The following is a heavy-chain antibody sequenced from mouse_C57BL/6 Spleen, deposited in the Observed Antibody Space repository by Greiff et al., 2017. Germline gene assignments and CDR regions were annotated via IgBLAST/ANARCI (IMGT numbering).Heavy chain of an antibody. V-gene: IGHV1-18*01. CDR2: ITPNNGGS. D-gene: IGHD2-1*01. CDR3: ERNGNWYFDV. J-gene: IGHJ1*03. Sequence: EVKLMESGPELVKPGASVKIPCKASGYTFTDYNMDWVKQSHGKSLEWIGDITPNNGGSIYNQKFKGKATLTVDKSSSTAYMELRSLTSEDTAVYYCERNGNWYFDVWGTGTTVTVSS. CDR1: GYTFTDYN.